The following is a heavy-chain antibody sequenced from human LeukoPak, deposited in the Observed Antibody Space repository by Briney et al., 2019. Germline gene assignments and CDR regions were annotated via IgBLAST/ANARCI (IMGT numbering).Heavy chain of an antibody. CDR2: ISAYNGNT. CDR1: GYTFTSYG. J-gene: IGHJ6*04. D-gene: IGHD2-2*01. CDR3: ASVSTSAASYYYYGMDV. V-gene: IGHV1-18*04. Sequence: ASVKVSCKASGYTFTSYGISWVRQAPGQGLEWMGWISAYNGNTNYAQKLQGRVTMTTDTSTSTAYMELRSPRSDDTAVYYCASVSTSAASYYYYGMDVWGKGTTVTVSS.